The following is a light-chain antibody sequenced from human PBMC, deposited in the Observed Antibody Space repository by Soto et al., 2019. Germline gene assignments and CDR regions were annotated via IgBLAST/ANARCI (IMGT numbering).Light chain of an antibody. CDR3: QQYYSSPTWT. Sequence: DIVMTQSPDSLAVSLGERATINCKSSQTIFYSPNNKNYLAWYQQKPGQPPKLLLYWASTRESGVPDRFSGSGSGTDFTLTISSLQAEDVAVYYCQQYYSSPTWTFGQGTKVEVK. CDR2: WAS. CDR1: QTIFYSPNNKNY. J-gene: IGKJ1*01. V-gene: IGKV4-1*01.